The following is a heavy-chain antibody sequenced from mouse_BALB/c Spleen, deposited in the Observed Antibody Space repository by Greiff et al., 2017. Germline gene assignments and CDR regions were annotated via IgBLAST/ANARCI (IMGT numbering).Heavy chain of an antibody. D-gene: IGHD4-1*01. Sequence: QVQLKESGPGLVAPSQSLSITCTVSGFSLTSYDISWIRQPPGKGLEWLGVIWTGGGTNYNSAFMSRLSISKDNSKSQVFLKMNSLQTDDTAIYYCVRDGLGLDAMDYWGQGTSVTVSS. CDR1: GFSLTSYD. J-gene: IGHJ4*01. CDR3: VRDGLGLDAMDY. V-gene: IGHV2-9-2*01. CDR2: IWTGGGT.